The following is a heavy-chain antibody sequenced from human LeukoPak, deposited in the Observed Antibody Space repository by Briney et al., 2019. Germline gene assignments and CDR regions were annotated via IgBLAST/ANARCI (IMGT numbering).Heavy chain of an antibody. CDR3: ARESNYGDYAF. V-gene: IGHV4-38-2*02. CDR1: GYSISSGYY. Sequence: SGTLSLTCTVSGYSISSGYYWGWIRQPPGKGPEWIGSIYHSGSTYYNPSLQSRVTILVDTSKNKFTLRMSSVTAADTAVYYCARESNYGDYAFWGQGIQVTVSS. CDR2: IYHSGST. J-gene: IGHJ4*02. D-gene: IGHD4-17*01.